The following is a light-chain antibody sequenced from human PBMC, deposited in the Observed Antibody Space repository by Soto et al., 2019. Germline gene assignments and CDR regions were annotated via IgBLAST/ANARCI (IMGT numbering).Light chain of an antibody. V-gene: IGKV1-5*03. CDR3: QQSYRAVT. Sequence: DIQLTQSPSLLSASIGDRVTITCRASHDISTFLAWYQQKPGKAPKLLIYKASSLESGVPSRFSGSGSGTEFTLTISSLTPDDFATYYCQQSYRAVTFGQGTRLEIK. CDR1: HDISTF. CDR2: KAS. J-gene: IGKJ5*01.